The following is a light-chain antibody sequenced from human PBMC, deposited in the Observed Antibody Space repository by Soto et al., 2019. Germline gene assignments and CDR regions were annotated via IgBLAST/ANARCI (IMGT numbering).Light chain of an antibody. CDR2: DTS. Sequence: EIVLTQSPGTLSFSPGERATLSCRASHSVRDRYLAWYQQKPGQAPSLLIYDTSTRATGVPDRFSGSGSGADFTLTISRLEPEDFAVYYCQQYGSSPRLTFGQGTKV. V-gene: IGKV3-20*01. J-gene: IGKJ1*01. CDR1: HSVRDRY. CDR3: QQYGSSPRLT.